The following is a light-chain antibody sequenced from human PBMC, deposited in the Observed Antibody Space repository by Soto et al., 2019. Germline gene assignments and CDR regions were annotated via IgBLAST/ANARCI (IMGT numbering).Light chain of an antibody. Sequence: QSVLTQPPSVSEAPRQRVTISCSGSSSNIGSNAVNWYQQLPGKAPKLLIYYDDLVPSGVSDRFSGSKSGTSASLAISGLQSEDEADYYCAAWDGSLNGPVFGGGTKLTVL. CDR3: AAWDGSLNGPV. V-gene: IGLV1-36*01. CDR1: SSNIGSNA. J-gene: IGLJ3*02. CDR2: YDD.